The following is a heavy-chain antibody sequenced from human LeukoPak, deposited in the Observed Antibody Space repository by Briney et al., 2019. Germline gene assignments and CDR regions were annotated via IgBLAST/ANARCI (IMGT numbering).Heavy chain of an antibody. CDR3: VRYNLSAYYDSRSYLDF. CDR2: ISPANGNT. V-gene: IGHV1-18*01. J-gene: IGHJ4*02. Sequence: ASMKVSCKASGYTLTHYGLNWVRQAPGQGLEWLGWISPANGNTKYAQKIQDRVSVTFDTSTGTTYMELRSVTSDDTAVNYCVRYNLSAYYDSRSYLDFWGQGTLITVSS. D-gene: IGHD3-10*01. CDR1: GYTLTHYG.